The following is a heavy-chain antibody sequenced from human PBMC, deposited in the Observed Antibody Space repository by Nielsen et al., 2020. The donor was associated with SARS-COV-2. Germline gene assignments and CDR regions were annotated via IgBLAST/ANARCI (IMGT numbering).Heavy chain of an antibody. CDR2: IYYSGST. D-gene: IGHD6-13*01. J-gene: IGHJ6*02. CDR3: ARHSGMGSSSWYYYYYGMDV. Sequence: WIRQPPGKGLEWIGSIYYSGSTYYNPSLKSRVTISVDTSKNQFSLKLSSVIAADTAVYYCARHSGMGSSSWYYYYYGMDVWGQGTTVTVSS. V-gene: IGHV4-39*01.